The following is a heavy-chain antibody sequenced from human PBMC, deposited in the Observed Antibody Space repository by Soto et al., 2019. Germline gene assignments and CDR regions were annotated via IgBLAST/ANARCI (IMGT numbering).Heavy chain of an antibody. V-gene: IGHV3-23*01. CDR3: AKDGDYYDSSGYFDY. CDR1: GFTFSSYA. CDR2: ISGSGCST. Sequence: GGSLRLSCAASGFTFSSYAMSWVRQAPGKGLEGVSAISGSGCSTYYSDSVKGRFTISRDNSKNTLYLQMNSLRAEDTAVYYCAKDGDYYDSSGYFDYWGQGTLVTVSS. J-gene: IGHJ4*02. D-gene: IGHD3-22*01.